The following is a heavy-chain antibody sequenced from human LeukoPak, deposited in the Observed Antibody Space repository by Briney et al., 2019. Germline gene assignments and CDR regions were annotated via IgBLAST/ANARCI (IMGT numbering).Heavy chain of an antibody. J-gene: IGHJ6*02. CDR2: IYYSGST. CDR3: AREGGGSYYYYYGMDV. Sequence: PSETLSLTCTVSGGSISSSSYYWGWIRQPPGKGLEWIGSIYYSGSTYYNPSLKSRVTISVDTSKNQFSLKLSSVTAADTAVYYCAREGGGSYYYYYGMDVWGQGTTVTVSS. V-gene: IGHV4-39*07. CDR1: GGSISSSSYY. D-gene: IGHD1-26*01.